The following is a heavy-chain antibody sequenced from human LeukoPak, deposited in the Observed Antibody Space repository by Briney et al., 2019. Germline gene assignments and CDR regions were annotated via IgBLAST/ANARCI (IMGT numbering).Heavy chain of an antibody. V-gene: IGHV1-69*13. D-gene: IGHD1-26*01. CDR1: GGTFSSYA. CDR3: AIGGGGSYFDY. Sequence: AASVKVSCKASGGTFSSYAISWVRQAPGQGLEWMGGIIPIFGTANYAQKFQGRVTITADESTSTAYMELSSLRSEDTAVYYCAIGGGGSYFDYWGQGALVTVSS. J-gene: IGHJ4*02. CDR2: IIPIFGTA.